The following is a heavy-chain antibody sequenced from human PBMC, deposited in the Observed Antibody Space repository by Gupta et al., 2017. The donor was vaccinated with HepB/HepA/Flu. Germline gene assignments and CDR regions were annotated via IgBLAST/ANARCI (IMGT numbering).Heavy chain of an antibody. J-gene: IGHJ6*03. CDR3: GRWGPMYYYMDV. CDR2: ISAYNGRT. D-gene: IGHD2-2*01. Sequence: QVKLVQSGAEVKNPGASVKLSCRASGYTFRNYGFTWVRQAPGQGLEWIGWISAYNGRTDYAQKFQDRVSMTTDPSTTTAYMELRSLRSDDTAVYYCGRWGPMYYYMDVWGKGTTVTVSS. V-gene: IGHV1-18*01. CDR1: GYTFRNYG.